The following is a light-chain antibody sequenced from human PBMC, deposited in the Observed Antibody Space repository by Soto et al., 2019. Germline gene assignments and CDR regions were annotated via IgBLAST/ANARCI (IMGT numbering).Light chain of an antibody. V-gene: IGLV2-14*01. J-gene: IGLJ1*01. CDR1: SSDVGNYNY. CDR3: TSPTPGSLYV. Sequence: QSVRTQPASVSGSPGQSITISCTGTSSDVGNYNYVSWYQQYPGRVPKLLIYMVSNRPSGVSNRFSGSKSGNTASLTISGLQAEDEADYFCTSPTPGSLYVFGTGTKVTV. CDR2: MVS.